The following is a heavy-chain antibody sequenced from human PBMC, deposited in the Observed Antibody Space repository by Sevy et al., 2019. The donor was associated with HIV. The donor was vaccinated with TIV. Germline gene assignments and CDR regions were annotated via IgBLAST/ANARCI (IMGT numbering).Heavy chain of an antibody. D-gene: IGHD2-2*01. CDR3: ARGYCSSTSCSDWFDP. V-gene: IGHV3-33*01. CDR2: IWYDGSNK. CDR1: GFTFSSYG. J-gene: IGHJ5*02. Sequence: RGSLRLSCAASGFTFSSYGMHWVRQAPGKGLEWVAVIWYDGSNKYYADSVKGRFTISRDNSKNTLYLQMNSLRAEDTAVYYCARGYCSSTSCSDWFDPWGQGTLVTVSS.